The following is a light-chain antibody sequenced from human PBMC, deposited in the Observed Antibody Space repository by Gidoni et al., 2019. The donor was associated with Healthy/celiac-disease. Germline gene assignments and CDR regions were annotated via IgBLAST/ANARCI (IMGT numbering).Light chain of an antibody. CDR1: QSVSSN. V-gene: IGKV3-15*01. CDR2: GAS. J-gene: IGKJ2*01. CDR3: QQYNNWPPEYT. Sequence: EIVMTQSPATLSVSPGERATLSCRASQSVSSNLAWYQQKPGQAPMLLIYGASTRAPGIPARFSGSGSGTEFTLTISSLQSEDFAVYYCQQYNNWPPEYTFXQXTKLEIK.